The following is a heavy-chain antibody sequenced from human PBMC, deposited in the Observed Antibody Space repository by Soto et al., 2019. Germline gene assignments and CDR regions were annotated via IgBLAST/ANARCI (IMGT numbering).Heavy chain of an antibody. D-gene: IGHD6-6*01. J-gene: IGHJ6*02. CDR1: GFTFSSYS. V-gene: IGHV3-21*01. CDR2: ISSSSYI. Sequence: EVQLVESGGGLVKPGGSLRLSCAASGFTFSSYSMNWVRQAPGKGLEWVSSISSSSYIYYADSVKGRFTISRDNAKNSLYLQMNSLRAEDTAVYYCARDQGGIAARPSPRYGMDVWGQGTTVTVSS. CDR3: ARDQGGIAARPSPRYGMDV.